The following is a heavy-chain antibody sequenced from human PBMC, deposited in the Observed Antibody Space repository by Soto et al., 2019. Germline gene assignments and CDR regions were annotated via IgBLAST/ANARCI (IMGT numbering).Heavy chain of an antibody. Sequence: ASVKVSCKASGYTFTSYGISWVRQAPGQGLEWMGWISAYNGNTNYAQKLQGRVTMTTDTSTSTAYMELRSLRSDDTAVYYCARVEQQLVLGTDPFDPWGQGTLVTVSS. CDR2: ISAYNGNT. V-gene: IGHV1-18*01. J-gene: IGHJ5*02. D-gene: IGHD6-13*01. CDR3: ARVEQQLVLGTDPFDP. CDR1: GYTFTSYG.